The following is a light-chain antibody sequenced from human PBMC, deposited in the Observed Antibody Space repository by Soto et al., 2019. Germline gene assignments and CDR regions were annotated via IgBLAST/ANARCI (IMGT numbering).Light chain of an antibody. CDR2: AAS. V-gene: IGKV1-39*01. CDR1: QSISNY. J-gene: IGKJ2*01. CDR3: QQSYSTPYT. Sequence: DIQMTQSPSSLSAFVGDRVTITCRTSQSISNYLNWYQQKLGKAPKLLIYAASSLQSGVPSRFSGSGSGTDFTLTISSLQPEDFATYYCQQSYSTPYTFGQGTNLEIK.